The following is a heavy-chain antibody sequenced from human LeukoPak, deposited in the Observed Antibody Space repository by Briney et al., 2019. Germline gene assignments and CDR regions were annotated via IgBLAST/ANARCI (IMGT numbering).Heavy chain of an antibody. CDR2: IRYDGSNK. V-gene: IGHV3-30*02. CDR1: GFTFSSYG. J-gene: IGHJ4*02. Sequence: GGSLRLSSAASGFTFSSYGMHWVRQAPGKGLEWVAFIRYDGSNKYYADSVKGRFTISRDISKNTVYLQMNSLRAEDTAFYYCTTPSGAYWGQGTLVTVSS. CDR3: TTPSGAY.